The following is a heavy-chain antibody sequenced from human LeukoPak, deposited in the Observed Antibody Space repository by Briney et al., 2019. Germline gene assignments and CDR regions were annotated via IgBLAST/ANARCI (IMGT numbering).Heavy chain of an antibody. CDR1: GFTFSSHS. J-gene: IGHJ5*02. CDR2: ISSSGSTI. CDR3: ARSSDPFDP. Sequence: PGGSLRLSCAASGFTFSSHSMNWIRQAPGKGLEWVSYISSSGSTIYYADSVKGRFTISRDNAKNSLYLQMNSLRAEDTAVYYCARSSDPFDPWGQGTLVTVSS. V-gene: IGHV3-11*01.